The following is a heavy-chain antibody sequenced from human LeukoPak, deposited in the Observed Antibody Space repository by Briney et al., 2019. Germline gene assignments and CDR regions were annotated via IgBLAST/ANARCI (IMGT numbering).Heavy chain of an antibody. Sequence: PSETLSLTCTVSDDSVNSNGYYWGWIRQSPGKGLEWIGNVDYTGSTFYNPSLKSRLTISVDTSKILFSLKLTSMTAADTAVYYCARSTGLYFDYWGQGTLV. V-gene: IGHV4-39*01. CDR1: DDSVNSNGYY. J-gene: IGHJ4*02. D-gene: IGHD7-27*01. CDR3: ARSTGLYFDY. CDR2: VDYTGST.